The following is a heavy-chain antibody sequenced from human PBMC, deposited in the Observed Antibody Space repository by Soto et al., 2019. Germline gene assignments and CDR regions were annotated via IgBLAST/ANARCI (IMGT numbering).Heavy chain of an antibody. Sequence: GGSTRLSCAASGFTFKNEWLTFFGKAPLKGLEWVGRIKSRDDGGAANYATTVKGRFIISRDDSKNTLYLQLNNLKPEDTAVYYCTTYIVAAATVYDHWGQGTLVTVSS. D-gene: IGHD6-13*01. V-gene: IGHV3-15*01. CDR1: GFTFKNEW. J-gene: IGHJ5*02. CDR2: IKSRDDGGAA. CDR3: TTYIVAAATVYDH.